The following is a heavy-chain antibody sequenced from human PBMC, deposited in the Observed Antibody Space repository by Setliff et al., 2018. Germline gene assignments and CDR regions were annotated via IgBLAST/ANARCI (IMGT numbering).Heavy chain of an antibody. CDR1: GDSISSSDW. CDR2: IYHSGST. J-gene: IGHJ6*02. Sequence: SETLSLTCAVSGDSISSSDWWNWVRQPPGKGLEWIGEIYHSGSTKYNPSLKSRVTISVDKSKNQFSLKLSSVTAADTAVYYCARSSYSGSYLNVWGQGTTVTVSS. CDR3: ARSSYSGSYLNV. D-gene: IGHD1-26*01. V-gene: IGHV4-4*02.